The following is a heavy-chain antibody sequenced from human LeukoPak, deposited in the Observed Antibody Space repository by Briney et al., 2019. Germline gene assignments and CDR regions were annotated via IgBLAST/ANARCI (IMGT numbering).Heavy chain of an antibody. CDR1: GYTFTSYG. CDR2: ISAYNGNT. V-gene: IGHV1-18*01. J-gene: IGHJ4*02. Sequence: ASVKVSCKASGYTFTSYGITWVRQAPGQGLEWTGWISAYNGNTDYAQKFQGRVTMTTDTSTSTAYMELRSLRSDDTAVYYCARESLGSPFYGSGTVYWGQGTLVTVSS. D-gene: IGHD3-10*01. CDR3: ARESLGSPFYGSGTVY.